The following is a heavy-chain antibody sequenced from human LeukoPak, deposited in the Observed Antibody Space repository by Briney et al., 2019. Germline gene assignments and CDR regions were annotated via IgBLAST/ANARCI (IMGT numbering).Heavy chain of an antibody. CDR3: ARPLETTRTSDSDS. CDR1: GFTFGDYA. Sequence: PGGSLRLSCTASGFTFGDYAMSRVRKAPGKGLEWVGFIRSKPFGGTTEYAASVKGRFTISRDDSKSIAWQQMNSLKAEDTPEYYCARPLETTRTSDSDSWGEGTLVTVSS. J-gene: IGHJ4*02. CDR2: IRSKPFGGTT. D-gene: IGHD1-1*01. V-gene: IGHV3-49*04.